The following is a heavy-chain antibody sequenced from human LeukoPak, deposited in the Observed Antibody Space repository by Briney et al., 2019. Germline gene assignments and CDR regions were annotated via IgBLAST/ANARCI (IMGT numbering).Heavy chain of an antibody. CDR3: ARAYYYDVSVTPDY. CDR1: GFIFSNYG. D-gene: IGHD3-22*01. V-gene: IGHV3-33*01. J-gene: IGHJ4*02. CDR2: IWYDGSNE. Sequence: GGSLRLSCVASGFIFSNYGMHWVRRAPGKGLEWVALIWYDGSNEYYADSVKGRFTISRDTSKNTLYLQMNSLRAEDTAVYYCARAYYYDVSVTPDYWGQGTLGTGSS.